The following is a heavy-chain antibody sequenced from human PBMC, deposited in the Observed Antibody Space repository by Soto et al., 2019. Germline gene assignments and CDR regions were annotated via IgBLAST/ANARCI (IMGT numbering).Heavy chain of an antibody. CDR3: VRAWSGAEGFDP. Sequence: QVQLVQSGPEVKKPRASVKISCKASGYTFSTNGFSWVRQAPGQGIEWMGWIGAHNGDTTYAQNFKGSATMTTHTATTTSSTELRSLTFGERAVYISVRAWSGAEGFDPWGQGTLVTVSS. CDR2: IGAHNGDT. V-gene: IGHV1-18*01. D-gene: IGHD3-3*01. J-gene: IGHJ5*02. CDR1: GYTFSTNG.